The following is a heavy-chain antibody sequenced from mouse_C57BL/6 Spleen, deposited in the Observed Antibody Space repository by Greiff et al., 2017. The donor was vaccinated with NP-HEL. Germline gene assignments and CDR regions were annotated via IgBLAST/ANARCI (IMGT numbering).Heavy chain of an antibody. CDR1: GYTFTSSW. Sequence: HPPVAALVKPGASVKVSCKASGYTFTSSWMPWVKQRPGQGLEWIGRIHPSDSGTNYNQKCKGKATLTVDKSSSTAYMQRSRPTAEDAAVYYCAIEVANWDYWGQGTTLTVSS. V-gene: IGHV1-74*01. D-gene: IGHD4-1*01. CDR3: AIEVANWDY. CDR2: IHPSDSGT. J-gene: IGHJ2*01.